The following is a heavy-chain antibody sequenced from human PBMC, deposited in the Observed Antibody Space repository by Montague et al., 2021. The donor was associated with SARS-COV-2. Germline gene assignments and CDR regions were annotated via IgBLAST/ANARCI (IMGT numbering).Heavy chain of an antibody. CDR3: ARRTYDILTGYDYGMDV. V-gene: IGHV2-70*11. CDR1: GFSLSTSGMC. Sequence: PALVKPTQTLTLTRTFSGFSLSTSGMCVSWIPQPPGKALEWLARIDWDDDKYYSSSLTTRLTIAKDTSKNQVVLTMTNMDPVDTATYYCARRTYDILTGYDYGMDVWGQGTTVTVSS. D-gene: IGHD3-9*01. J-gene: IGHJ6*02. CDR2: IDWDDDK.